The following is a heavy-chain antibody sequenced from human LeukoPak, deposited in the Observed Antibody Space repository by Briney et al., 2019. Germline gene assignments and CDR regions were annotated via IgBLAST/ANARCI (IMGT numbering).Heavy chain of an antibody. CDR2: IYTSGST. J-gene: IGHJ3*02. Sequence: PSETLSLTCTVSGGSISSYYWSWIRQPAGKGLEWIGRIYTSGSTNYNPSLKSRVTMSVDTSKNQFSLKLSSVTAADTAVYYCALSGGSYRRLGAFDIWGQGTMVTVSS. D-gene: IGHD1-26*01. CDR3: ALSGGSYRRLGAFDI. CDR1: GGSISSYY. V-gene: IGHV4-4*07.